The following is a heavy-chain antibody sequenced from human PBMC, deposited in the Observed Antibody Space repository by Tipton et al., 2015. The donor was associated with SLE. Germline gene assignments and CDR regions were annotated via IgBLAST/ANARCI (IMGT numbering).Heavy chain of an antibody. V-gene: IGHV4-34*08. J-gene: IGHJ4*02. CDR1: GFTFSSYW. CDR2: INHSGST. Sequence: LRLSCAASGFTFSSYWMSWIRQPPGKGLEWIGEINHSGSTNYNPSLKSRVTISVDTSKNQFSLKLSYVTAADTAMYYCALLGRSLDYWGQGTLVTVSS. CDR3: ALLGRSLDY.